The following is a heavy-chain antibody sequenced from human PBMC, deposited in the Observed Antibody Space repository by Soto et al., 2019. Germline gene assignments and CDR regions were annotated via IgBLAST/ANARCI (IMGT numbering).Heavy chain of an antibody. Sequence: QVQLQESGPGLVRPSQTLSLTCAVSGDSISSGPFYWSWVRQLPGKGLEWIGHIQPGGKGSYHPSLKSRVTISIDTSWNQFSLHLDSVTAADPAVYYLARLAVNWAYFVDLGQGTLVTVSS. CDR2: IQPGGKG. CDR1: GDSISSGPFY. D-gene: IGHD7-27*01. CDR3: ARLAVNWAYFVD. V-gene: IGHV4-31*11. J-gene: IGHJ4*02.